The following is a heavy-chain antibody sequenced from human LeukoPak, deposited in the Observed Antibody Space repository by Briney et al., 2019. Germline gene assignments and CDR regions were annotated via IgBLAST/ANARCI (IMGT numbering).Heavy chain of an antibody. CDR2: IKQDGSEK. CDR1: GFTISSYW. CDR3: ARGGSGWYPYYFDY. V-gene: IGHV3-7*01. D-gene: IGHD6-19*01. Sequence: GGSLRLSCAASGFTISSYWMSWVRQAPGKGLEWVANIKQDGSEKYYVDSVKGRFTISRDNAKNSLYLQMNSLRAEDTAVYYCARGGSGWYPYYFDYWGQGTLVTVSS. J-gene: IGHJ4*02.